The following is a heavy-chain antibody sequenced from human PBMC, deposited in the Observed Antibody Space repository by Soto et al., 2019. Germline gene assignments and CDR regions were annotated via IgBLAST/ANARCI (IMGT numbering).Heavy chain of an antibody. D-gene: IGHD3-9*01. CDR2: ISNNGGT. J-gene: IGHJ4*02. V-gene: IGHV4-59*01. CDR1: GASISGYY. Sequence: QVQLQESGPGLVKPSETLSLTCTVSGASISGYYWSWIRQSPGKGLEWIGYISNNGGTNYNPSLRGRVTISSDTSKNQLSLKLNFLTAEDTAIYYCARGERLGLDYWGQGTLVTVSS. CDR3: ARGERLGLDY.